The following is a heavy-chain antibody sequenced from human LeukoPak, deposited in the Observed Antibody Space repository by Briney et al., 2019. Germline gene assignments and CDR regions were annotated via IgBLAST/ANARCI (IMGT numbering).Heavy chain of an antibody. Sequence: GGSLRLSCAAPGFTFSNYWMSWVRQAPGKGLEWVANIKKDESKKYYVDSVKGRFTISRDNAKNSLYLQMNSLRAEDTAVYYCAREKEESYGMDVWGQGTTVTVSS. V-gene: IGHV3-7*01. CDR2: IKKDESKK. CDR3: AREKEESYGMDV. J-gene: IGHJ6*02. CDR1: GFTFSNYW. D-gene: IGHD2/OR15-2a*01.